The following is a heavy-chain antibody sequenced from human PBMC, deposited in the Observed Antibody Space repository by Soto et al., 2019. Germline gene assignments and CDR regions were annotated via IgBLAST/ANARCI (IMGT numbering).Heavy chain of an antibody. CDR3: ARKAKVRGVTGWFDP. CDR2: IYPGDSDT. Sequence: GESLKISCKGSGYSFTSYWIGWVRQMPGKGLEWMGIIYPGDSDTRYSPSFQGQVTISADKSISTAYLQWSSLKASDTAMYYCARKAKVRGVTGWFDPWGQGTLVTVSS. J-gene: IGHJ5*02. V-gene: IGHV5-51*01. D-gene: IGHD3-10*01. CDR1: GYSFTSYW.